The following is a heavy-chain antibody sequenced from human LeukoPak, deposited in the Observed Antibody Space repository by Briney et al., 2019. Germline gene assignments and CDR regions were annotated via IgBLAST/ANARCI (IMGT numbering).Heavy chain of an antibody. CDR1: GYIFTGHY. CDR2: INPKTGGT. D-gene: IGHD5-24*01. V-gene: IGHV1-2*06. CDR3: ARVGDGLNDAFDI. Sequence: GASVKVSCKASGYIFTGHYMNWVRQVPGQGLEWMGRINPKTGGTNYAQNFQGRVTMNRDTSISTTYMELSRLRPDDTAVYYCARVGDGLNDAFDIWGQGTMVTVSS. J-gene: IGHJ3*02.